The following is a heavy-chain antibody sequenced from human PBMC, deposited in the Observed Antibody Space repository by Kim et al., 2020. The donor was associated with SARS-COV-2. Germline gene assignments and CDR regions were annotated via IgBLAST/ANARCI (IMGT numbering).Heavy chain of an antibody. CDR2: ISSSSSYI. Sequence: GGSLRLSCAASGFTFSSYSMNWVRQAPGKGLEWVSSISSSSSYIYYADSVKGRFTISRDNAKNSLYLQMNSLRAEDTAVYYCASELWSGYYDDYWGQGTLVTVSS. CDR1: GFTFSSYS. J-gene: IGHJ4*02. D-gene: IGHD3-3*01. V-gene: IGHV3-21*01. CDR3: ASELWSGYYDDY.